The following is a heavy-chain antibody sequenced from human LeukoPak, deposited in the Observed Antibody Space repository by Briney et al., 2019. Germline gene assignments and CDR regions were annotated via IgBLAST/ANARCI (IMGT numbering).Heavy chain of an antibody. CDR1: GFTFSSYA. CDR2: ISYDGSNK. J-gene: IGHJ6*03. Sequence: GALRLSCAASGFTFSSYAMHWVRQAPGKGLEWVAVISYDGSNKYYADSVKGRFTISRDNLKNTLYLQMNGLRAEDTAVYYCAKNRGHCVDGVCHNYYYMDVWGRGTTVTVSS. D-gene: IGHD2-8*02. CDR3: AKNRGHCVDGVCHNYYYMDV. V-gene: IGHV3-30*04.